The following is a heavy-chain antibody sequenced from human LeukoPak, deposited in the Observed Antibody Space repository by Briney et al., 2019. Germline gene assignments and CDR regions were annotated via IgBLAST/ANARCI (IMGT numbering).Heavy chain of an antibody. CDR1: GFSVRSYW. V-gene: IGHV3-23*01. CDR3: ANQAYSQFDY. J-gene: IGHJ4*02. Sequence: PGGSLRLSCVASGFSVRSYWMHWVRQVPGKELVWVSNSGSGGSTYYADSIKGRFTISRDNSKNTLYLQMNSLSPEHTAVYYCANQAYSQFDYWGQGTLVSVSS. CDR2: SGSGGST. D-gene: IGHD4-11*01.